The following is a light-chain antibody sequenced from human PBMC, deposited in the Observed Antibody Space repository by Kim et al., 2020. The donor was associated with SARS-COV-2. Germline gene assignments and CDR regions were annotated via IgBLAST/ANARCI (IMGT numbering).Light chain of an antibody. CDR2: GAS. J-gene: IGKJ2*01. CDR3: QKYNNWPVYT. CDR1: QSVSSN. Sequence: VSPGERATLSCRASQSVSSNLAWYQQKPGQAPRLLIYGASTRATGIPARFSGSGSGTEFSLTISSLQSEDFAVYYCQKYNNWPVYTFGQGTKLEI. V-gene: IGKV3-15*01.